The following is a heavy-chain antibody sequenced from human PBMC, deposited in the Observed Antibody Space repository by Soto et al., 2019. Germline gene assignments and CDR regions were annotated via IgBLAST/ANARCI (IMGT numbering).Heavy chain of an antibody. CDR1: GGSIRSYY. D-gene: IGHD3-3*01. Sequence: SETLSLTCTVSGGSIRSYYWSWIRQPPGKGLEWIGYIYYNGSTNYNPSLKSRVTISVDTSKNQFSLKLSSVTAADTAVYYCERGYDASWSGYWRWFDPWGHGNLVNVSS. CDR3: ERGYDASWSGYWRWFDP. CDR2: IYYNGST. V-gene: IGHV4-59*01. J-gene: IGHJ5*02.